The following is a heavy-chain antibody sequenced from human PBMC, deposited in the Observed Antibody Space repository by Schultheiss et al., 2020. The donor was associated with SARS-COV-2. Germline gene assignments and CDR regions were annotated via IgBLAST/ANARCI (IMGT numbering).Heavy chain of an antibody. J-gene: IGHJ6*02. D-gene: IGHD3-10*01. V-gene: IGHV4-39*07. CDR3: ARAKGLGYGSGKRYYYYGMDV. CDR2: IYYSGST. Sequence: SETLSLTCTVSGGSISSSSYYWGWIRQPPGKGLEWIGSIYYSGSTYYNPSLKSRVTISVDTSKNQFSLKLSSVTAADTAVYYCARAKGLGYGSGKRYYYYGMDVWGQGTTVTVSS. CDR1: GGSISSSSYY.